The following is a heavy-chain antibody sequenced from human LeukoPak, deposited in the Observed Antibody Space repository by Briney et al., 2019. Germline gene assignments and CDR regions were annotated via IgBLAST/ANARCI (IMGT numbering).Heavy chain of an antibody. CDR1: GFTFSSYG. Sequence: GGTLRLSCAASGFTFSSYGMSWVRQAPGKGLEWVANIKQDGSEKYHVDSVKGRFTISRDNAKNSLYLQMNSLRAEDTAVYYCARGWGTSGYFDLWGRGTLVTVSS. V-gene: IGHV3-7*01. CDR2: IKQDGSEK. D-gene: IGHD2-8*02. J-gene: IGHJ2*01. CDR3: ARGWGTSGYFDL.